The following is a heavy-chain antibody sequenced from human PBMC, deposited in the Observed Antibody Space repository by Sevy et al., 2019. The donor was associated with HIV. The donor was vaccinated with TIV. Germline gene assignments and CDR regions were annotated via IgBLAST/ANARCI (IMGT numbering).Heavy chain of an antibody. CDR3: ARPYCGGDCYSSYYYYGMDV. D-gene: IGHD2-21*02. Sequence: GGSLRLSCAASGFTFSSYAMHWVRQAPGKGLEWVAVISYDGSKKYYADSVKGRFTISRDNSKNTLYLQMNSLRAEDTAVYYCARPYCGGDCYSSYYYYGMDVWGQGTTVTVSS. CDR1: GFTFSSYA. J-gene: IGHJ6*02. V-gene: IGHV3-30-3*01. CDR2: ISYDGSKK.